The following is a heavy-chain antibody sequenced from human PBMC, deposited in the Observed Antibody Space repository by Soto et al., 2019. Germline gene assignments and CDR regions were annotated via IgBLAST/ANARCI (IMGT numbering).Heavy chain of an antibody. V-gene: IGHV3-49*03. CDR1: GFTFGDYA. Sequence: GGSLRLSCTASGFTFGDYAMSWFRQAPGKGLEWVGFIRSKAYGGTTEYAASVKGRFTISRDDSKSIAYLQMNSLKTEDTAVYYCSGVAARNFYEGESFDYWGQGTLVTVSS. J-gene: IGHJ4*02. D-gene: IGHD6-6*01. CDR2: IRSKAYGGTT. CDR3: SGVAARNFYEGESFDY.